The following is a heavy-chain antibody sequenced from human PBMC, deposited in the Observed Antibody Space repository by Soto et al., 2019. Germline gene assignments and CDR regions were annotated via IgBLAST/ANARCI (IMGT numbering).Heavy chain of an antibody. Sequence: GGSLRLSCAASGFTFSSYAMHWVRQAPGKGLEWVAVISYDGSNKYYADSVKGRFTISRDNSKNTLYLQMNSLRAEDTAVYYCARDIRSCEGYCTNGVCCYYYYYGMDVWGQGTTVTVSS. CDR3: ARDIRSCEGYCTNGVCCYYYYYGMDV. V-gene: IGHV3-30-3*01. CDR1: GFTFSSYA. J-gene: IGHJ6*02. CDR2: ISYDGSNK. D-gene: IGHD2-8*01.